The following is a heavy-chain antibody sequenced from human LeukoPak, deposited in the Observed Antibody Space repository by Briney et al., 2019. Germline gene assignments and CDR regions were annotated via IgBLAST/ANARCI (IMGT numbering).Heavy chain of an antibody. CDR2: ISSSGSTI. J-gene: IGHJ4*02. CDR3: ARLPLYYYDSSGYGY. Sequence: PGGSLRLSCAASGFTFSNAWMSWVRQAPGKGLEWVSYISSSGSTIYYADSVKGRFTISRDNAKNTLYLQMNSLRAEDTAVYYCARLPLYYYDSSGYGYWGQGTLVTVSS. D-gene: IGHD3-22*01. CDR1: GFTFSNAW. V-gene: IGHV3-11*04.